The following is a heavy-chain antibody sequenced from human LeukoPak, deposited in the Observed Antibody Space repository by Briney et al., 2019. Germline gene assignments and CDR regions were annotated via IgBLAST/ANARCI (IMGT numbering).Heavy chain of an antibody. CDR3: AKRGGYSYGWCFDY. D-gene: IGHD5-18*01. Sequence: GGSLRLSCAASGFTFSSYWMSWVRQAPGKGLEWVANIKQDGSEKYYVDSVKGRFTISRDNAKNSLYLQMNSLRAEDTAVYYCAKRGGYSYGWCFDYWGQGTLVTVSS. CDR2: IKQDGSEK. V-gene: IGHV3-7*01. J-gene: IGHJ4*02. CDR1: GFTFSSYW.